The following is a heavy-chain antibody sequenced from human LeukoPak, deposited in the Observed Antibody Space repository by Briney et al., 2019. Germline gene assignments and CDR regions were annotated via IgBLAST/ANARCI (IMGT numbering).Heavy chain of an antibody. Sequence: SETLSLTCTVSGGSISSYYWSWIRQPPGKGLEWIGYIYYSGSTNYNPSLKSRVTISVDTSKNQFSLKLSSVTAADTAAYYCARWGGCSSTSCPYYFDYWGQGTLVTVSS. J-gene: IGHJ4*02. CDR2: IYYSGST. CDR1: GGSISSYY. CDR3: ARWGGCSSTSCPYYFDY. V-gene: IGHV4-59*01. D-gene: IGHD2-2*01.